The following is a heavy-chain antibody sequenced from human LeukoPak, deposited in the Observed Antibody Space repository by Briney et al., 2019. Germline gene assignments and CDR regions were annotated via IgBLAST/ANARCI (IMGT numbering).Heavy chain of an antibody. V-gene: IGHV5-51*01. CDR1: GYSFSNYW. CDR3: AREVAVSETHYIRSYNCFDP. D-gene: IGHD6-19*01. J-gene: IGHJ5*02. CDR2: IYLGDSDT. Sequence: GESLKISCKGSGYSFSNYWIGWVRQRPGKGLGWMGIIYLGDSDTRYSPSFQGQVTISADRSISTAYLQWSSLKASDTAMYYCAREVAVSETHYIRSYNCFDPWGQGTLVTVSS.